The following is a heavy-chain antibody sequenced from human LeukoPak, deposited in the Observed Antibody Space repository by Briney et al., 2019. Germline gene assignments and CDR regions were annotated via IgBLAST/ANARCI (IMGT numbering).Heavy chain of an antibody. Sequence: GGSLRLSCAASGFTVSSNYMSWVRQAPGKGLEWVSVIYSGGSTYYADSVKDRFTISRHNSKNTLYLQMNSLRAEDTAVYYCARVSGYGSGSYYPRFDPWGQGTLVTVSS. D-gene: IGHD3-10*01. J-gene: IGHJ5*02. CDR2: IYSGGST. CDR3: ARVSGYGSGSYYPRFDP. V-gene: IGHV3-53*04. CDR1: GFTVSSNY.